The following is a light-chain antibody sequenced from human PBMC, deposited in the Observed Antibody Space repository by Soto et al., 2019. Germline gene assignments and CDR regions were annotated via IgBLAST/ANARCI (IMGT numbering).Light chain of an antibody. V-gene: IGKV1D-12*01. J-gene: IGKJ1*01. CDR1: QGITNR. CDR3: QQANSFPIT. Sequence: DIQMTQSPSSVSASVGDRVTITCRASQGITNRLAWYQQKPGRAPKLLIYEASSLQSGAPSRISGSGSGTDFTLTISSLQPEDFATYYCQQANSFPITFGQGTKVDIK. CDR2: EAS.